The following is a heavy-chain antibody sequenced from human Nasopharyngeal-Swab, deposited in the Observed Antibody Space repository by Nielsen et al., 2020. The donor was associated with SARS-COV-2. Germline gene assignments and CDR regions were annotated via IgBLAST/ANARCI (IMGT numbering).Heavy chain of an antibody. J-gene: IGHJ4*02. CDR3: AKGYYDFWSGHY. V-gene: IGHV3-21*01. Sequence: VRQAPGKGLEWVSSISSSSSYIYYADSVKGRFTISRDNAKNSLYLQMNSPRAEDTAVYYCAKGYYDFWSGHYWGQGTLVTVSS. D-gene: IGHD3-3*01. CDR2: ISSSSSYI.